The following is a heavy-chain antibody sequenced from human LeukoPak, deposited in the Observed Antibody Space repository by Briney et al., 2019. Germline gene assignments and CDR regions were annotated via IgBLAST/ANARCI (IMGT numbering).Heavy chain of an antibody. V-gene: IGHV4-59*12. CDR3: ARGPRALDIVVVPAAIQVYYFDY. J-gene: IGHJ4*02. CDR2: IHHSGNT. D-gene: IGHD2-2*02. CDR1: GGSITTYY. Sequence: SETLSLTCTVSGGSITTYYWSWLRQSPGKGLEWMGYIHHSGNTNYNPSLNSRVTISVDTSKNQFSLKLSSVTAADTAVYYCARGPRALDIVVVPAAIQVYYFDYWGQGTLVTVSS.